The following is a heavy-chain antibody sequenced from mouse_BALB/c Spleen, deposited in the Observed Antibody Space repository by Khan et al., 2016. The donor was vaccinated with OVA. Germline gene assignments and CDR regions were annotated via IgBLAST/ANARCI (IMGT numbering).Heavy chain of an antibody. Sequence: EVQLVESGPGLVKPSQSLSLTCTVTGYSITSDYAWNWIRQFPGNKLEWMGYISYSGSTSYNPSLKSRNSITRDTSKNQFFLQLNSVTTEDTATXYCARGENGYYLAWFAYWGQGTLVTVSA. CDR2: ISYSGST. D-gene: IGHD2-3*01. CDR3: ARGENGYYLAWFAY. V-gene: IGHV3-2*02. J-gene: IGHJ3*01. CDR1: GYSITSDYA.